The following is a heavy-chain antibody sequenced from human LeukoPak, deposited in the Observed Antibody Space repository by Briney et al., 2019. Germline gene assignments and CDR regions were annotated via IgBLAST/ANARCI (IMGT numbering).Heavy chain of an antibody. CDR2: ISSSGSTI. J-gene: IGHJ4*02. V-gene: IGHV3-11*04. D-gene: IGHD3-10*01. CDR1: GFTFSDYY. Sequence: GGSLRLSCAASGFTFSDYYMSWIRQAPGKGLEWVSYISSSGSTIYYADSVKGRLTISRDNAKNSLYLQMNSLRAEDTAVYYCARDPFEHYYGSGSYHPLDYWGQGTLVTVSS. CDR3: ARDPFEHYYGSGSYHPLDY.